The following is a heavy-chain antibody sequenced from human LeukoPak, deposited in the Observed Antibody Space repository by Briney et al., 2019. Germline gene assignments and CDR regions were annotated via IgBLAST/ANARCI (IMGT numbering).Heavy chain of an antibody. CDR3: ARDRGYYDSSVRTVWFDP. D-gene: IGHD3-22*01. J-gene: IGHJ5*02. CDR2: INPNSGGT. CDR1: GYTFTGYY. Sequence: ASVKVSCKASGYTFTGYYMHWVRQAPGPGLEWMGWINPNSGGTNYAQKFQGRVTMTRDTSISTAYMELSRLRSDDTAVYYCARDRGYYDSSVRTVWFDPWGQGTLVTVSS. V-gene: IGHV1-2*02.